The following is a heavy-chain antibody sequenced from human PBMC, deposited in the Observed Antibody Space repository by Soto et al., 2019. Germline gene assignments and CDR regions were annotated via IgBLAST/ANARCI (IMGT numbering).Heavy chain of an antibody. CDR2: IYYTGST. Sequence: PSETMSLTCTVSGGSIDNLDGSWIRQPPGKGLEWIGYIYYTGSTNYNPSLKSRVTISVDTSKNQFSLNLTSLTAADTAIYYCARSNWYSEYWGQGTLVTVSS. J-gene: IGHJ4*02. CDR3: ARSNWYSEY. D-gene: IGHD7-27*01. CDR1: GGSIDNLD. V-gene: IGHV4-59*11.